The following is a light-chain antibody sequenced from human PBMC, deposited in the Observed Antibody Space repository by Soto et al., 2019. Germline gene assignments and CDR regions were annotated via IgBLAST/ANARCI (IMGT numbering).Light chain of an antibody. V-gene: IGKV3-15*01. CDR2: GAS. CDR1: QSVRSN. CDR3: QQYDNWPPTT. J-gene: IGKJ4*01. Sequence: EIVMTQSPATLSVSPGGRATLSCRASQSVRSNLAWYQQKPGQAPRLLIYGASTRATDIPARFSGGGSGTDFTLTICSLQSEDFAVYYCQQYDNWPPTTFGGGTKVDIK.